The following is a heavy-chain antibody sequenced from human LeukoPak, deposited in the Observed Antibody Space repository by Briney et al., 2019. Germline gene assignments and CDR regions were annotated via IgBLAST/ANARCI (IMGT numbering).Heavy chain of an antibody. V-gene: IGHV1-2*02. CDR3: ASGNGVGSSWYFDY. D-gene: IGHD6-13*01. J-gene: IGHJ4*02. Sequence: ASVKVSCKASGYTFTGFYMHWVRQAPGQGLGWMGWINPNSGGTNYAQKFQGRVTMTRDTSISTAYMELSRLRSDDTAVYYCASGNGVGSSWYFDYWGQGTLVSVSS. CDR1: GYTFTGFY. CDR2: INPNSGGT.